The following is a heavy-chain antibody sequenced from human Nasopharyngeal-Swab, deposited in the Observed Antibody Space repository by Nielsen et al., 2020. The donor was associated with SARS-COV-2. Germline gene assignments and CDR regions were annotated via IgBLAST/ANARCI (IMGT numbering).Heavy chain of an antibody. D-gene: IGHD5-12*01. CDR3: ARYSGYDKLHFDY. CDR2: IYPGDSDT. Sequence: GGSLRLSCKGSGYSFTSYWNGWVRQMPGKGLEWMGIIYPGDSDTRYSPSFQGQVTISADKSISTAYLQWSSLKASDTAMYYCARYSGYDKLHFDYWGQGTLVTVSS. V-gene: IGHV5-51*01. CDR1: GYSFTSYW. J-gene: IGHJ4*02.